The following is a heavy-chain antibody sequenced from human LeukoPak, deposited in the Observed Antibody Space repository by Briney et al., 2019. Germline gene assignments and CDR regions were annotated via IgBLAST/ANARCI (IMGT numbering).Heavy chain of an antibody. J-gene: IGHJ4*02. CDR2: IKSKTDGGTT. Sequence: IKSKTDGGTTDYAAPVKGRFTISRDDSKNTLYLQMNSLKTEDTAVYYCTTGDYGDYGSLWGQGTLVTVSS. D-gene: IGHD4-17*01. CDR3: TTGDYGDYGSL. V-gene: IGHV3-15*01.